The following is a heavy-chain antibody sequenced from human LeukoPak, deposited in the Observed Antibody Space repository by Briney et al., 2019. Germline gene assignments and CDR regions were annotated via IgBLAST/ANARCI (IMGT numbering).Heavy chain of an antibody. V-gene: IGHV1-69*05. J-gene: IGHJ4*02. D-gene: IGHD3-10*01. CDR3: ALNYYGSGTFDY. CDR1: GGTFSSYA. CDR2: IIPIFGTA. Sequence: SVKVSCKASGGTFSSYAVSWVRQAPGQGLEWMGGIIPIFGTANYAQKFQGRVTITTDESTSTAYMELSSLRSEDTAVYYCALNYYGSGTFDYWGQGTLVTVSS.